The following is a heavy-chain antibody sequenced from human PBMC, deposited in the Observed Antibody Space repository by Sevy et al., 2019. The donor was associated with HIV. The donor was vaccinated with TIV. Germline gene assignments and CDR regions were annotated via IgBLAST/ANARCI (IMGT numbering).Heavy chain of an antibody. J-gene: IGHJ4*02. Sequence: ASGKVSCKVSGYPLSELSVQWVRQAPGKGLEWMGGFEPEDEEIIYGQKFQGRVTMTQDTSTDTAYMELSSLRSDDTAVYYCSTWELLNFWGQGTLVTVSS. V-gene: IGHV1-24*01. CDR2: FEPEDEEI. CDR3: STWELLNF. D-gene: IGHD1-26*01. CDR1: GYPLSELS.